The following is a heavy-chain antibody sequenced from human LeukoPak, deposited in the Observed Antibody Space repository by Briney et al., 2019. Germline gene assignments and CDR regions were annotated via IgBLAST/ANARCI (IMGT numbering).Heavy chain of an antibody. Sequence: GGSLRLSCAVSGFTFSGFWMSWSRQAPGKGPEWVASINSDGSEGYYADVVKGRFTISRDNAKNSLYLQINSLRAEDAAVYYCARSSYSSSSSVWGQGTMVTVSS. CDR3: ARSSYSSSSSV. V-gene: IGHV3-7*03. CDR2: INSDGSEG. J-gene: IGHJ3*01. CDR1: GFTFSGFW. D-gene: IGHD6-6*01.